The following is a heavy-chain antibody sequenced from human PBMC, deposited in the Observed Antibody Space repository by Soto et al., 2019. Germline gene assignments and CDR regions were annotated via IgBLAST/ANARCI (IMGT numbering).Heavy chain of an antibody. Sequence: PGGSLSLSCAASGFTFSSYAMSWVRQAPGKGLEWVSAISVSGGSTYYADSVKGRFTISRDNSKNTLYLQMNSLRAEDTAVYYCAKWHGYYYGMDVWGQGTTVTVSS. CDR1: GFTFSSYA. V-gene: IGHV3-23*01. CDR3: AKWHGYYYGMDV. CDR2: ISVSGGST. J-gene: IGHJ6*02.